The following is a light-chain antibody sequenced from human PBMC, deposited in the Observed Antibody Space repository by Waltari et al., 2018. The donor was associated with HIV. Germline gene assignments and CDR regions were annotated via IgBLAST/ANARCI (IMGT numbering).Light chain of an antibody. CDR1: SSAIGGYNY. V-gene: IGLV2-8*01. Sequence: QSPLTQPPSASGSPGQSVPISCTGTSSAIGGYNYVSWYQQHPAKAPKLIMTEVTKRPSGVPDRFSGAKSGNTASLTVSGLQADDEALYYCSSFAPTNKFYVLFGGGTTLTVL. CDR3: SSFAPTNKFYVL. CDR2: EVT. J-gene: IGLJ2*01.